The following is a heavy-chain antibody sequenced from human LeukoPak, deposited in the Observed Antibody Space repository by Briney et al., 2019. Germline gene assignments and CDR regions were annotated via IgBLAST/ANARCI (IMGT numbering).Heavy chain of an antibody. CDR2: FNYSRGT. D-gene: IGHD2-2*01. J-gene: IGHJ6*04. CDR3: ARGPGRYCSSTRCYEVRRLGYYYGMDV. Sequence: STTLSITSTVAGGSISGYYWWCWRRPPREGLVWCVWFNYSRGTNYNPSLKSRGTISADTSTNQFSLKLSSVTAADTAVYHCARGPGRYCSSTRCYEVRRLGYYYGMDVWGKGTTVSVSS. CDR1: GGSISGYY. V-gene: IGHV4-59*01.